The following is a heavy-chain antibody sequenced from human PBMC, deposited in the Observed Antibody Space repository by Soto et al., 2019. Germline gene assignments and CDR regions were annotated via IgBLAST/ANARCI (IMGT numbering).Heavy chain of an antibody. Sequence: LSLTCAVSGGSFSGYYWSWIRQPPGKGLEWIGEINHSGSTNYNPSLKSRVTISVDTSKNQFSLKLSSVTAADTAVYYCAGIRFLEWLTPPLGPFDYWGQGTLVTVSS. J-gene: IGHJ4*02. CDR2: INHSGST. CDR1: GGSFSGYY. D-gene: IGHD3-3*01. CDR3: AGIRFLEWLTPPLGPFDY. V-gene: IGHV4-34*01.